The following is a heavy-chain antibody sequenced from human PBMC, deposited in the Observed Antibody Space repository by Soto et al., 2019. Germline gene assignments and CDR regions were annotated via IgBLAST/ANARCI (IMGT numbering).Heavy chain of an antibody. V-gene: IGHV4-34*01. CDR1: GGSFSGYY. Sequence: QVQLQQWGAGLLKPSETLSLTCAVYGGSFSGYYWTWIRQPPGTGLEWIGEINHSGSTNYNPSLNSRVTISVDTSKHQFSLKLTSVTAADTAVYYCARDKITCLFDYWGQGTLVTVSS. J-gene: IGHJ4*02. CDR3: ARDKITCLFDY. D-gene: IGHD3-10*01. CDR2: INHSGST.